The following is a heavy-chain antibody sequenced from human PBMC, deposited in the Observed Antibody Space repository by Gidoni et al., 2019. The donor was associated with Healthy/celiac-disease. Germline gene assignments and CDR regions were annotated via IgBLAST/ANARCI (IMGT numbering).Heavy chain of an antibody. CDR2: IIPIFGTA. Sequence: QVQLVQSGAEVKKPGSSVKVSCKASGGTFSSYAISWVRQAPGQGLAWMGGIIPIFGTANYAQKFQGRVTITADESTSTAYMELSSLRSEDTAVYYCASDIVVVVAATNYYYGMDVWGQGTTVTVSS. CDR3: ASDIVVVVAATNYYYGMDV. CDR1: GGTFSSYA. D-gene: IGHD2-15*01. V-gene: IGHV1-69*01. J-gene: IGHJ6*02.